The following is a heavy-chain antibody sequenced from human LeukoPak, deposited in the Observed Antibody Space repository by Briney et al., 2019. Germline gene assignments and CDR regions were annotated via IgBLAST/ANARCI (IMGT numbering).Heavy chain of an antibody. V-gene: IGHV4-59*01. Sequence: SETLSLTCTVSGGSISSYYWSWIRQPPGKGLEWIGYIYYSGSTNYNPSLKSRVTISVDTSKNQFSLKLSSVTAADTAVYYCARGQDFWSGYYTVWFDPWGQGTLVTVSS. CDR2: IYYSGST. CDR3: ARGQDFWSGYYTVWFDP. J-gene: IGHJ5*02. CDR1: GGSISSYY. D-gene: IGHD3-3*01.